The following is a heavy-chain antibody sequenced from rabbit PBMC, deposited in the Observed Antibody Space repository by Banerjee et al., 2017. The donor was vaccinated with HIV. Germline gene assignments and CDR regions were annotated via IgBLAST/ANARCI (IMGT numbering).Heavy chain of an antibody. Sequence: QSLEESGGGLVTTGASLTLTCTASGFSFSSGYDMCWVRQAPGKGLEWIGCIYTDSSGSTYCASWAKGRFTISKTSSTTVTLQMTSLTDADTAPYFCGRDRGVGYDLNLWGPGTLVTVS. V-gene: IGHV1S40*01. CDR3: GRDRGVGYDLNL. CDR2: IYTDSSGST. CDR1: GFSFSSGYD. J-gene: IGHJ4*01. D-gene: IGHD6-1*01.